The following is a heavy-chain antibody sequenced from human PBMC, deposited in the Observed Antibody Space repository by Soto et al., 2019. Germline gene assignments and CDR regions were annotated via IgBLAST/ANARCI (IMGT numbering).Heavy chain of an antibody. CDR2: ISYDGSNK. J-gene: IGHJ3*02. Sequence: GGSLRLSCAASGFTFSSYGMHWVRQAPGKGLEWVAVISYDGSNKYYADSVKGRFTISRDNSKNTLYLQMNSLRAEDTAVYYCAKGARGHAFDIWGQGTMVTVSS. D-gene: IGHD3-10*01. CDR3: AKGARGHAFDI. CDR1: GFTFSSYG. V-gene: IGHV3-30*18.